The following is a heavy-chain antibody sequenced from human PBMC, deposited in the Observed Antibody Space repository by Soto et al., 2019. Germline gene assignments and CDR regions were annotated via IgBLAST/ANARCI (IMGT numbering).Heavy chain of an antibody. Sequence: QVQLVQSGAEVKKPGSSVKVSCKTSGVSFNNNGIGWVRQAPGHGLVWMGGVSPPFRTSTYARKFQGIISITADASTGTVNMELSSLTSEDTAQYYCARVLYYGSGSYSPYGMDVWGQGTTVTVSS. CDR2: VSPPFRTS. V-gene: IGHV1-69*01. CDR1: GVSFNNNG. D-gene: IGHD3-10*01. CDR3: ARVLYYGSGSYSPYGMDV. J-gene: IGHJ6*02.